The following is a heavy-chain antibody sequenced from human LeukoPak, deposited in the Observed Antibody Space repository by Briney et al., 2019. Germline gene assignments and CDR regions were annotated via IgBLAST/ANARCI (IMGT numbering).Heavy chain of an antibody. V-gene: IGHV4-59*01. CDR3: ARAGSWHNANFDY. CDR1: GGSFSSYF. J-gene: IGHJ4*02. CDR2: IYHSGNT. Sequence: PSETLSLTCTVSGGSFSSYFWNWIRQPPGKGLEWIGFIYHSGNTNSNPSLKSRVTISVDTSKNQFSLNLSSVTAADTAVYYCARAGSWHNANFDYWGPGTLVTVSS. D-gene: IGHD6-13*01.